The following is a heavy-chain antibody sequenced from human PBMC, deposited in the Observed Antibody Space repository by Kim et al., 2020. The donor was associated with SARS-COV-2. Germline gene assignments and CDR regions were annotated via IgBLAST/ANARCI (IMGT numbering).Heavy chain of an antibody. D-gene: IGHD3-16*01. CDR3: ARVWWGEASHFQSNDAFDI. Sequence: GGSLRLSCAASGFTFSSYAMSWVRQAPGKGLEWVSAISGSGGSTYYADSVKGRFTISRDNSKNTLYLQMNSLRAEDTAVYYCARVWWGEASHFQSNDAFDIWRQGTMVTVSS. J-gene: IGHJ3*02. V-gene: IGHV3-23*01. CDR1: GFTFSSYA. CDR2: ISGSGGST.